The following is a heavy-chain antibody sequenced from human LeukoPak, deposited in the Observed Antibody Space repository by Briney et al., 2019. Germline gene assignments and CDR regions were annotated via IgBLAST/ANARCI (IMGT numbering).Heavy chain of an antibody. J-gene: IGHJ2*01. CDR1: GGSFSGYY. CDR2: INHSGST. Sequence: PSETLSLTCAVYGGSFSGYYWSWIRQPPGKGLEWIGEINHSGSTNYNPSLKSRVTISVDTSKNQFSLKLSSVTAADTAVYYCARGRVGAPGWYFDLWGHGTLVTVSS. D-gene: IGHD1-26*01. CDR3: ARGRVGAPGWYFDL. V-gene: IGHV4-34*01.